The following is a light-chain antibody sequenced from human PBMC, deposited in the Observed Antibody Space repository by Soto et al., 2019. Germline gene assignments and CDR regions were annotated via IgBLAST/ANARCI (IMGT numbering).Light chain of an antibody. CDR2: EVS. Sequence: QSVLTQPASVSGSPGQSITISCTGTNNDVGYNYVSWFQQHPGKAPKLIIYEVSNRPSGVSNRFSGSKSGNTASLTISGLQAEDEADYYCSSYTTSSLWVFGGGTQLTVL. V-gene: IGLV2-14*01. CDR3: SSYTTSSLWV. J-gene: IGLJ3*02. CDR1: NNDVGYNY.